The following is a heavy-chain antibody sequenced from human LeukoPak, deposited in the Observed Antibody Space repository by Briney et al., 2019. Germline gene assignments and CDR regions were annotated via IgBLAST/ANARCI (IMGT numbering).Heavy chain of an antibody. V-gene: IGHV4-31*03. CDR2: IYNTGST. D-gene: IGHD2-15*01. CDR1: GDSDNTGGFY. Sequence: PSETLSLTCPVSGDSDNTGGFYWTWIRQRPGKGLEWIGYIYNTGSTHYNPSLESRVTLSLDTSKKSFSLRLISVTAADTAVYYCSGGGSPYYFDYWGPGTLVTVSS. CDR3: SGGGSPYYFDY. J-gene: IGHJ4*02.